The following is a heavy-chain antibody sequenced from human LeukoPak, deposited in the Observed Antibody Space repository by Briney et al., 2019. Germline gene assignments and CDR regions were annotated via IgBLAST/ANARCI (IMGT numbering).Heavy chain of an antibody. D-gene: IGHD6-13*01. CDR2: MYYSGNS. J-gene: IGHJ4*02. Sequence: SETLSLTCTVSARSITSYYWSWVRQPPGKGLEWIGYMYYSGNSYSNPSLKSRVTISDDTSKNQFSLKLSSMTGADTAVYYCASCSNSWYYFDYWGQGTLVTGSS. CDR3: ASCSNSWYYFDY. V-gene: IGHV4-59*01. CDR1: ARSITSYY.